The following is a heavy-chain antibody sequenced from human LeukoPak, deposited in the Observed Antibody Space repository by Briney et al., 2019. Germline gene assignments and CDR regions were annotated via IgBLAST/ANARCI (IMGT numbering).Heavy chain of an antibody. Sequence: GLEWIVYIHYSGSTNYTPSLKSRVTISVDTSKNQFSLKLSSVTAADTAVYYCARGAGTIDYWGQGTLVTVSS. V-gene: IGHV4-59*01. CDR3: ARGAGTIDY. CDR2: IHYSGST. J-gene: IGHJ4*02. D-gene: IGHD1-1*01.